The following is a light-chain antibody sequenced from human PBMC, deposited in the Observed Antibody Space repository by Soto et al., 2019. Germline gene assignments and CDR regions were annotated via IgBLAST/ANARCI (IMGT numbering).Light chain of an antibody. CDR1: SSNIGAGYD. J-gene: IGLJ3*02. CDR3: QSYDSSLSGWV. CDR2: ADT. V-gene: IGLV1-40*01. Sequence: QSVLTQPPSVSGAPGQRVTIFCTGSSSNIGAGYDVHWYQQFPGSAPKLLIYADTNRPSGVPDRFSRSTSGTSASLAITGLQAEDEADYYCQSYDSSLSGWVFGGGTKLTVL.